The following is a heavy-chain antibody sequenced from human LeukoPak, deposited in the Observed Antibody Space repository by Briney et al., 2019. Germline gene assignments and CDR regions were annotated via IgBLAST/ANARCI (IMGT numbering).Heavy chain of an antibody. CDR1: GGSISSGDYY. D-gene: IGHD2-15*01. CDR2: IYYSGSS. Sequence: PSQTLSLTCTVSGGSISSGDYYWSWIRQPPGKGLEWIGYIYYSGSSYYNPSLKSRVTISVDTSKNQFSLKLSSVTAADTAVYYCARDQCSGGSCYDLNWGQGTLVTVSS. V-gene: IGHV4-30-4*01. CDR3: ARDQCSGGSCYDLN. J-gene: IGHJ4*02.